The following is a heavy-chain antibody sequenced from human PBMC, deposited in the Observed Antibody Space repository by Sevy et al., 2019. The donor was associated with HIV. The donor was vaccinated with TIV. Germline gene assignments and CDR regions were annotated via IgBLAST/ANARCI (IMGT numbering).Heavy chain of an antibody. J-gene: IGHJ5*02. CDR3: ARVLRWFDP. Sequence: SETLSLICAVYGGSFSGYYWSWIRQPPGKGLEWIGEINHSGSTNYNPSLKSRVTISVDTSKNQFSLKLSSVTAADTAVYYCARVLRWFDPWGQGTLVTVSS. CDR1: GGSFSGYY. CDR2: INHSGST. V-gene: IGHV4-34*01.